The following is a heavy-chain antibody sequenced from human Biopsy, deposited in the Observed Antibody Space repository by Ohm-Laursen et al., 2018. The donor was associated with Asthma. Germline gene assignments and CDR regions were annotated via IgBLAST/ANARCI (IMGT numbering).Heavy chain of an antibody. D-gene: IGHD2-2*01. J-gene: IGHJ4*02. CDR1: GGTFNTYV. CDR3: ARKAGSCISRTCYSLDF. V-gene: IGHV1-69*13. Sequence: GASVKVSCKPLGGTFNTYVIGWVRQAPGQGLEWMGGINSVFGTTTYPQKFQDRVTITADDSTSTVYMELSSLRSEDTAVYYCARKAGSCISRTCYSLDFRGQGTLVTVSS. CDR2: INSVFGTT.